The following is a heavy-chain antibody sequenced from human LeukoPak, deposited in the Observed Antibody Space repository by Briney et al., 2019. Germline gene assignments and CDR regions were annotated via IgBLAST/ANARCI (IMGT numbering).Heavy chain of an antibody. Sequence: GGSLRLSCAASGFTFSGSGMHWVRQAPGKGLEWVAFIRYHGSDKFYADSVKGRFTISRDNSKNTLYLQMDSLRPEDTSVYYCARSPTSWYFDYWGQGTLVTVSS. D-gene: IGHD2-2*01. J-gene: IGHJ4*02. CDR2: IRYHGSDK. CDR1: GFTFSGSG. CDR3: ARSPTSWYFDY. V-gene: IGHV3-30*02.